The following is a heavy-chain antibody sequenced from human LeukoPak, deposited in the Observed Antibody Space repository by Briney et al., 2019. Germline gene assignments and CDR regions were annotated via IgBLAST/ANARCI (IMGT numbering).Heavy chain of an antibody. J-gene: IGHJ4*02. CDR3: ARHVFSSLDY. CDR1: GGSISSSNW. D-gene: IGHD6-6*01. Sequence: SETLSLTCAVSGGSISSSNWWSWVRQPPGKGLEWIGSIYYSGSTYYNPSLKSRVTISVDTSKNQFSLKLSSVTAADTAVYYCARHVFSSLDYWGQGTLVTVSS. CDR2: IYYSGST. V-gene: IGHV4-39*01.